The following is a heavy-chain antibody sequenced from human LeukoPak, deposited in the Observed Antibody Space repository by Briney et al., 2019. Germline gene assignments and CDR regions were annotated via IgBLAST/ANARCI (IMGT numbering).Heavy chain of an antibody. J-gene: IGHJ3*02. CDR1: GFTFADHP. V-gene: IGHV3-49*04. Sequence: GRSLRLSCAASGFTFADHPLSWVRQAPGKGLEWVSFVASKIHGGPTEYAASVKGRFTMSRDDSRSIAYLQMNSLKTEDTAVYYCTRDFTHILRAFGIWGQGTMVTVSS. CDR2: VASKIHGGPT. D-gene: IGHD2-21*01. CDR3: TRDFTHILRAFGI.